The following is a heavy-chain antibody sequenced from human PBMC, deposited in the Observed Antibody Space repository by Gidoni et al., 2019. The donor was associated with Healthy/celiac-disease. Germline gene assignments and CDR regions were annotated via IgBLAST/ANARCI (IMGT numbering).Heavy chain of an antibody. CDR1: GFPFSRYW. V-gene: IGHV3-7*01. D-gene: IGHD3-10*01. CDR3: ARWAEEVRGVIIIPYYYYGMDV. J-gene: IGHJ6*02. Sequence: EVQLVESGGGLVQPGGSLRLSCAASGFPFSRYWMSWVRQAPGKGLEWVANIKQDGSEKYYVYSVKGRFTISRDNAKNSLYLQMNSLRAEDTAVYYCARWAEEVRGVIIIPYYYYGMDVWGQGTTVTVSS. CDR2: IKQDGSEK.